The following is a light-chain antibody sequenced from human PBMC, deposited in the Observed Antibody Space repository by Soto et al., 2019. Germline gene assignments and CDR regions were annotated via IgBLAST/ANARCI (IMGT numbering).Light chain of an antibody. CDR2: DAS. Sequence: DVQVTQSPSTLSASVGDRVTVTCRASQTVNSWLAWYQQKPGKAPNLLIYDASSLKTGVPLRFSGSGSGTEFTLTISSLQPDDFATYYCQQYNSYSITFGQGTRLEI. CDR3: QQYNSYSIT. V-gene: IGKV1-5*01. CDR1: QTVNSW. J-gene: IGKJ5*01.